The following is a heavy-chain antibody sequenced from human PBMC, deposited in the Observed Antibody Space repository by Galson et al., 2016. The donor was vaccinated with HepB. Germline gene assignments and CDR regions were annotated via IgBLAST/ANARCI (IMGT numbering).Heavy chain of an antibody. CDR1: GFAVSGNS. V-gene: IGHV3-53*01. J-gene: IGHJ4*02. CDR3: AKGYGLFDY. Sequence: SLRLSCAASGFAVSGNSMSWVRQAPGKGLEWVARLHSGASAYNAESVKGRFTITRDNSKNTLYVQMNSLRAEDTAVYYCAKGYGLFDYWGQGTLVTVSS. CDR2: LHSGASA. D-gene: IGHD1-14*01.